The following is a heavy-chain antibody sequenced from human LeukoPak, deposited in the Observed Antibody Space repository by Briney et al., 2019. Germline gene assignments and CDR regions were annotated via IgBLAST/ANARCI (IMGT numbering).Heavy chain of an antibody. CDR2: IYYSGST. CDR1: GGSISSSSYY. Sequence: SETLSLTCTVSGGSISSSSYYWGWIRQPPGKGLEWIGSIYYSGSTYYNPSLKSRVTISVDTSKNQFSLKLSSVTAADTAVYYCARDPFYCSGGSCYTPWGQGTLVTVSS. J-gene: IGHJ4*02. D-gene: IGHD2-15*01. CDR3: ARDPFYCSGGSCYTP. V-gene: IGHV4-39*07.